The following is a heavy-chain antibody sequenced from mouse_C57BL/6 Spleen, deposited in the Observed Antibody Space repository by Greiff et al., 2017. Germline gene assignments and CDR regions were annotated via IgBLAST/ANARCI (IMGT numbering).Heavy chain of an antibody. CDR3: VRQMEGLRRNYAMDY. D-gene: IGHD2-4*01. V-gene: IGHV10-1*01. Sequence: EVKVVESGGGLVQPKGSLKLSCAASGFSFNTYAMNWVRQAPGKGLEWVARIRSKSNNYATYYADSVKDRFTISRDDSESMLYLQMNNLKTEDTAMYYCVRQMEGLRRNYAMDYWGQGTSVTVSS. CDR2: IRSKSNNYAT. J-gene: IGHJ4*01. CDR1: GFSFNTYA.